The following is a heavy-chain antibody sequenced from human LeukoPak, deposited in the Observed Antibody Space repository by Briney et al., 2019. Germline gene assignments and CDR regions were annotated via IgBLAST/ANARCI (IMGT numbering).Heavy chain of an antibody. CDR1: GFTFSTYA. CDR3: AKFTFDYRNYFDY. J-gene: IGHJ4*02. V-gene: IGHV3-23*01. Sequence: PGGSLRLSCAASGFTFSTYAMSWVRQAPGKGPEWVSAITGSGTNTYYADSVKGRFTISRDNSKNTLYLQMNSLRVEDTAVYYCAKFTFDYRNYFDYWGQGTLVTVSS. D-gene: IGHD4-11*01. CDR2: ITGSGTNT.